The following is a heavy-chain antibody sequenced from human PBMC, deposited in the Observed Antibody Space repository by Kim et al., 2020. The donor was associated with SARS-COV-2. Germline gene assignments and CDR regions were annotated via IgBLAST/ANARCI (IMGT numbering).Heavy chain of an antibody. CDR2: INHSGST. J-gene: IGHJ4*02. Sequence: SETLSLTCAVYGGSFSGYYWSWIRQPPGKGLEWIGEINHSGSTNYNPSLKSRVTISVDTSKNQFSLKLSSVTAADTAVYYCARGSSLFSWIQLSHPPGPYFDYWGQGTLVTVSA. CDR1: GGSFSGYY. V-gene: IGHV4-34*01. CDR3: ARGSSLFSWIQLSHPPGPYFDY. D-gene: IGHD5-18*01.